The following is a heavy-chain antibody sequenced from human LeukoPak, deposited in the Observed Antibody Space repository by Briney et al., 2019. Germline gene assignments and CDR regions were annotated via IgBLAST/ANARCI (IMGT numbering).Heavy chain of an antibody. J-gene: IGHJ4*02. D-gene: IGHD6-13*01. CDR3: ARGMGSSWYYFDY. CDR1: GFTFSSSA. CDR2: ISNNGGYT. V-gene: IGHV3-23*01. Sequence: GRSLRLSCAASGFTFSSSAMSWVRQAPGKGLEWVSAISNNGGYTYYADSVQGRFTISRDNSKNTLYLQVNSLGAEDTAVYYCARGMGSSWYYFDYWGQGTLVTVSS.